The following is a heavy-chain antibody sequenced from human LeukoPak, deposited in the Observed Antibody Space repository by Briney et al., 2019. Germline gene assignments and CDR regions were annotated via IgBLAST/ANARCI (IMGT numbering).Heavy chain of an antibody. J-gene: IGHJ4*02. Sequence: GGSLRLSCAASGFTFNSYAMHWVRQAPGKGLEWVAFISYDGSKKSHANSVRGRFTISRDKSKNTLYLQMNSLRPEDTAVYYFARDFLDFSVDYWGQGTLVTVSS. CDR2: ISYDGSKK. D-gene: IGHD3-3*01. CDR3: ARDFLDFSVDY. CDR1: GFTFNSYA. V-gene: IGHV3-30*04.